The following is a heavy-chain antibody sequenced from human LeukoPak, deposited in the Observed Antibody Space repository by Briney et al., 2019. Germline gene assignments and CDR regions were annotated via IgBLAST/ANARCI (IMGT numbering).Heavy chain of an antibody. CDR1: GFTFSTYG. D-gene: IGHD3-9*01. CDR3: ARDRRDVYYDILTGYYRGYYYYYMDV. Sequence: GGSLRLSCAASGFTFSTYGMHWVRQAPGKGLEWVAFIRYYGSNKYYADSVKGRFTISRDNSKNTLYLQMNSLRAEDTAVYYCARDRRDVYYDILTGYYRGYYYYYMDVWGKGTTVTVSS. V-gene: IGHV3-30*02. CDR2: IRYYGSNK. J-gene: IGHJ6*03.